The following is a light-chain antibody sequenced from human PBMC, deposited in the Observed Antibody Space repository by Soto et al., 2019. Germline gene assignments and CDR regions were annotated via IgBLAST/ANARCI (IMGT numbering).Light chain of an antibody. V-gene: IGLV2-8*01. Sequence: QSVLTQPPSASGSPGQSVTISCTGTSSDVGGYNYVSWYQQHPGKAPKLMIYDVTKRPSGVPDRYSASKSGNTASLTVSGLQAEDEADYYCSSYAGSNTVVFGGGTKLTVL. J-gene: IGLJ2*01. CDR2: DVT. CDR3: SSYAGSNTVV. CDR1: SSDVGGYNY.